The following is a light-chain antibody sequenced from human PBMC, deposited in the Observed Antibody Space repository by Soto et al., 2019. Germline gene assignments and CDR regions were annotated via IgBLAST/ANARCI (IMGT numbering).Light chain of an antibody. V-gene: IGKV3-20*01. Sequence: EIVLMQSPDTLSLSPGERATLSCRASETISSHYIAWYQQKPGQAPRLLIYGASTRTTGIPDRFSGSWSGTDFTLTISRLEHEDFEVYYCQNFGESPLPFGPETKMDIK. CDR2: GAS. J-gene: IGKJ3*01. CDR1: ETISSHY. CDR3: QNFGESPLP.